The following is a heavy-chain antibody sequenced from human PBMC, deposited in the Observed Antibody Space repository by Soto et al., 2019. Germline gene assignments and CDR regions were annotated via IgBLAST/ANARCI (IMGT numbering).Heavy chain of an antibody. CDR1: GGTFSSYA. D-gene: IGHD3-10*01. CDR2: IIPIFGTA. J-gene: IGHJ6*02. V-gene: IGHV1-69*01. Sequence: QVQLVQSGAEVKKPGSSVKVSCKASGGTFSSYAISWVRQAPGQGLEWMGGIIPIFGTANYAQKFQGRVTITADDYTSTAYMELSSLRSEDTAVYYCARVPPFGDYYYYGMDVWGQGTTVTVSS. CDR3: ARVPPFGDYYYYGMDV.